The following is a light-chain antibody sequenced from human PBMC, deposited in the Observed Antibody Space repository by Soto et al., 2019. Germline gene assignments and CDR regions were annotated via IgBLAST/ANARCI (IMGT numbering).Light chain of an antibody. V-gene: IGKV3-15*01. Sequence: MTQSPSNLSAYIVYRVTITCCASQSSTSWLAWYQQKPGQTPRLLIYDASTRATGIPTRFSGSGSGTDFTLTISSLQSEDFAVYYCQQYNNWPWTFGQGTKVDIK. CDR1: QSSTSW. CDR2: DAS. CDR3: QQYNNWPWT. J-gene: IGKJ1*01.